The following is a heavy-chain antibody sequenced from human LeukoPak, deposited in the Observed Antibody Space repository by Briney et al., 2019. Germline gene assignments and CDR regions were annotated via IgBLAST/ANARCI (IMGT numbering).Heavy chain of an antibody. CDR1: GGSFSGYY. CDR2: INHYGST. J-gene: IGHJ4*02. CDR3: ARAYRAHQTFHSYHFFDF. D-gene: IGHD5-18*01. V-gene: IGHV4-34*01. Sequence: KTSETLSLTCAVHGGSFSGYYWNWIRQPPGKGLEWIGEINHYGSTKYSPSLKSRVTISGDTSKNQFSLRLNSVTAADTAVYSCARAYRAHQTFHSYHFFDFWGRGTLVTVSS.